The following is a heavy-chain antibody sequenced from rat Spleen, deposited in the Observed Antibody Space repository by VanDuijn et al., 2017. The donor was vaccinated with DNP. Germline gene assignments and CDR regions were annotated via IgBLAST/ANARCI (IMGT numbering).Heavy chain of an antibody. Sequence: EVQLVESGGGLVQPGRSLKLSCAASGFTFSDYFMAWVRQTPRKGLEWVASISYEGITTYYGDSVKGRFTISRDNAKNTLYLQMNSLRSEDTATYYCTNDWELYYWGQGVMVTVSS. D-gene: IGHD5-1*01. J-gene: IGHJ2*01. CDR2: ISYEGITT. CDR3: TNDWELYY. V-gene: IGHV5-22*01. CDR1: GFTFSDYF.